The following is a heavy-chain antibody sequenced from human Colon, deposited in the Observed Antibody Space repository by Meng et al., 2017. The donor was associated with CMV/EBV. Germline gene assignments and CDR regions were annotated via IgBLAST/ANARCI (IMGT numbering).Heavy chain of an antibody. J-gene: IGHJ5*02. D-gene: IGHD2-21*01. CDR3: VRGIVVARKGWFDP. CDR1: NASVSSGRYY. V-gene: IGHV4-61*01. Sequence: SETLSLTCTVSNASVSSGRYYWSWIRQTPGKGLEWIGYIYNSGSTNYNPSLKSRVTISVDMSKNQFSLKLSSVTAADTAVYYCVRGIVVARKGWFDPWGQGTLVTVSS. CDR2: IYNSGST.